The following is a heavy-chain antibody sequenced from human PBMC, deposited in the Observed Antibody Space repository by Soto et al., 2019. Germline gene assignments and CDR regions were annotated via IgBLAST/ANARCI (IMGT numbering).Heavy chain of an antibody. CDR3: AREGILCSGVIVLYGMDV. CDR2: INPSSGNT. D-gene: IGHD2-21*01. Sequence: QVQLVQSGAEVKKPGASVKVSCKASGYSFTRHDINWVRQAPGQGLEWMGWINPSSGNTGYAQRFLGRLTMTTDTSTSTAYMELSGLKSEDTAIYCCAREGILCSGVIVLYGMDVWGQGTTVTVPS. J-gene: IGHJ6*02. CDR1: GYSFTRHD. V-gene: IGHV1-8*01.